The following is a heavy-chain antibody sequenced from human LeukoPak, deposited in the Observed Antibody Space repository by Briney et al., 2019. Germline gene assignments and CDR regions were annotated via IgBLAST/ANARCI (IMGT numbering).Heavy chain of an antibody. CDR2: ISSNGGST. Sequence: PGGSLSLSCSASGCTFSSYAMHWVRQAPGKGLEYVSAISSNGGSTYYADSVKGRFTISRDNSKNTLYLQMISLRAEDTAVYYCCGVVILDYYYYGMDVWGQGTTVTVSS. CDR3: CGVVILDYYYYGMDV. D-gene: IGHD3-3*01. J-gene: IGHJ6*02. V-gene: IGHV3-64D*09. CDR1: GCTFSSYA.